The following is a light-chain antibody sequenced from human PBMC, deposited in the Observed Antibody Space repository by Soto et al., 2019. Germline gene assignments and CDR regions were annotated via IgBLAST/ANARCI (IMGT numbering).Light chain of an antibody. V-gene: IGLV2-14*01. CDR3: TSYTSSSTLV. CDR2: EVS. Sequence: QSALTQPASVSGSPGQSITISCTGTSSDVGGHNYVSWYQQYPGKAPKLMIYEVSNRPSGVSNRFSGSKSGNTASLTISGLQADDEADYYCTSYTSSSTLVFGGGTKLTVL. CDR1: SSDVGGHNY. J-gene: IGLJ2*01.